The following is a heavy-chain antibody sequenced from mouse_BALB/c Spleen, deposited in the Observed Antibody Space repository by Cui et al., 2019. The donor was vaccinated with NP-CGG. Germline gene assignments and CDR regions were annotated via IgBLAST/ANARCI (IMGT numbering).Heavy chain of an antibody. Sequence: QVQLQQPGAELVKPGASVKRSCNAHGYHFNSYWMHWVKQRPGRGLEWIGRIDPNSGGTKYNEKFKSKATLTVDKPSSTAYMQLSSLTSEDSAVYYCARYDYYGSSYFDYWGQGTTLTVSS. CDR3: ARYDYYGSSYFDY. D-gene: IGHD1-1*01. J-gene: IGHJ2*01. V-gene: IGHV1-72*01. CDR1: GYHFNSYW. CDR2: IDPNSGGT.